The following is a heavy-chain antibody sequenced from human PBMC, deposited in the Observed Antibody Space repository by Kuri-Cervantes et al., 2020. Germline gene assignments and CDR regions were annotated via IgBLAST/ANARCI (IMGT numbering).Heavy chain of an antibody. V-gene: IGHV5-51*01. CDR1: GYSFTSYW. D-gene: IGHD3-16*02. CDR2: IYPGDSDT. J-gene: IGHJ3*02. CDR3: AREMSYDYVWGSYRDAFDI. Sequence: KVSCKGSGYSFTSYWIGWVRQMPGKGLEWMGIIYPGDSDTRYSRSFQGQVTISADKSISTAYLQWSSLKASDTAMYYCAREMSYDYVWGSYRDAFDIWGQGTMVTVSS.